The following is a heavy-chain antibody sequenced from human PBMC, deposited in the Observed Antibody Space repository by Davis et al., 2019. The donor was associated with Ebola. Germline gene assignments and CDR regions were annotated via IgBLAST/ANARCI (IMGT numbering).Heavy chain of an antibody. V-gene: IGHV3-7*01. CDR3: ARDGWGDYYGLDV. Sequence: GGSLRLSCAASGFTSSSYWMSWVRQAPGKGLEWVANIKQDGSEKYYVDSVRGRFTSSRDTAKNSLYLQMNSLRAEDTAVYYCARDGWGDYYGLDVWGQGTTVTVSS. CDR2: IKQDGSEK. D-gene: IGHD3-10*01. CDR1: GFTSSSYW. J-gene: IGHJ6*02.